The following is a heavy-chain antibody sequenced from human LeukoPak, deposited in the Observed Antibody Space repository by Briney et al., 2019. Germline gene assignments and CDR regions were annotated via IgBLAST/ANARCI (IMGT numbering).Heavy chain of an antibody. V-gene: IGHV3-48*03. CDR2: ISSSGSTI. CDR3: ARDRGRLYCSSTSCPGWFDP. CDR1: GFTFSSYE. D-gene: IGHD2-2*01. J-gene: IGHJ5*02. Sequence: GGSLRLPCAASGFTFSSYEMNWVRQAPGKGLEWVSYISSSGSTIYYADSVKGRFTISRDNAKNSLYLQMNSLRAEDTAVYYCARDRGRLYCSSTSCPGWFDPWGQGTLVTVSS.